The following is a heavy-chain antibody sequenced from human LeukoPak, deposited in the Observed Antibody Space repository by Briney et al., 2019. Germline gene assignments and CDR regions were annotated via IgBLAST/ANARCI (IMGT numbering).Heavy chain of an antibody. CDR1: GGSISYYY. J-gene: IGHJ6*02. CDR2: IYYSGTT. CDR3: AREDPQTTVPEGMDV. Sequence: SETLSLTCTVSGGSISYYYWSWIRQSPGKGLEWIGYIYYSGTTNYNPSLKSRVTISVDTSKNQFSLQLRSVTAADTAVYYCAREDPQTTVPEGMDVWGQGTTVSVSS. V-gene: IGHV4-59*01. D-gene: IGHD4-17*01.